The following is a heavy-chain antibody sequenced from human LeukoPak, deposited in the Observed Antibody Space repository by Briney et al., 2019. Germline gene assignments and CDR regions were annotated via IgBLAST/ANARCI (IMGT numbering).Heavy chain of an antibody. J-gene: IGHJ5*02. CDR3: ARVSFIPAVNFGWWFDP. CDR1: GGSISSYY. CDR2: IYYSGNT. V-gene: IGHV4-59*01. D-gene: IGHD6-13*01. Sequence: SSETLSLTCTVSGGSISSYYWAWIRQPPGKGLGWIGYIYYSGNTNYNPSLKSRVTISVDTSKNQFSLKLSSVTAADTAVYYCARVSFIPAVNFGWWFDPWGQGTLVTVSS.